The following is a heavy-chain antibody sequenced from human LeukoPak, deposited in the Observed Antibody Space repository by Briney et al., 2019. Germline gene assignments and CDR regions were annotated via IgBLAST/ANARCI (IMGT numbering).Heavy chain of an antibody. V-gene: IGHV4-61*02. J-gene: IGHJ3*01. CDR1: GGSISSGSYY. CDR2: IYTSGST. D-gene: IGHD3-3*01. CDR3: ARATIFGVVILD. Sequence: PSETLSLTCTVSGGSISSGSYYWSWIRQPAGKGLEWIGRIYTSGSTNYSPSLKSRVTISVDTPKNRFSLKLSSVTAADTAVYYCARATIFGVVILDWGQGTMVTVSS.